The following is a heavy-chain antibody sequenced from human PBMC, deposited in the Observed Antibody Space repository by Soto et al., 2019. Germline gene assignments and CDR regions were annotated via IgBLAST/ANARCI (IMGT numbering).Heavy chain of an antibody. CDR2: IYPGDSDT. Sequence: PGESLKISCKGSGYSFTSYWIGWVRQLPGKCLEWMGIIYPGDSDTRYSPSFQGQVTISADKSISTAYLQWSSLKASDTAMYYCVRQSRFSLFAFDIWGQGTMVTVSS. V-gene: IGHV5-51*01. J-gene: IGHJ3*02. CDR1: GYSFTSYW. CDR3: VRQSRFSLFAFDI.